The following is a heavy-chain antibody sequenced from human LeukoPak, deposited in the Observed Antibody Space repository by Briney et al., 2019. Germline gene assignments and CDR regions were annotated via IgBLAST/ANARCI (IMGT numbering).Heavy chain of an antibody. D-gene: IGHD2-15*01. V-gene: IGHV4-59*01. Sequence: SETLSLTCTVSGGSISSYYWSWIRQPPGKGLEWIGYIYYSGSTNYNPSLKSRVTISVDTSKNQFSLKLSSVTAADTAVYYSARTPPGGSYDYWGQGTLVTVSS. CDR3: ARTPPGGSYDY. CDR2: IYYSGST. CDR1: GGSISSYY. J-gene: IGHJ4*02.